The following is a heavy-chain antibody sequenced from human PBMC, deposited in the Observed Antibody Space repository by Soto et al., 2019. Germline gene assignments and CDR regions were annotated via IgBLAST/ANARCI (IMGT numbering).Heavy chain of an antibody. CDR3: ARGYYYDSSGYGPFDY. V-gene: IGHV1-69*13. Sequence: ASVKVSCKASGGTFSIYAISWVRQAPGQGLEWMGGIIPIFGTANYAQKFQGRVTITADESTSTAYMELSSLRSEDTAVYYCARGYYYDSSGYGPFDYWGQGTLVTVSS. CDR1: GGTFSIYA. D-gene: IGHD3-22*01. CDR2: IIPIFGTA. J-gene: IGHJ4*02.